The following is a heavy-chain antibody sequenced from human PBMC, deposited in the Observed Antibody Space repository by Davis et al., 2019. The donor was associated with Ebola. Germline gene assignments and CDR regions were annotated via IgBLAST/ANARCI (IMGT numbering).Heavy chain of an antibody. J-gene: IGHJ4*02. CDR1: GYTFTSYG. D-gene: IGHD4-11*01. Sequence: ASVEVSCKASGYTFTSYGINWVRQAPGQGLEWMGWISNYNGHTNYAQKFQGRVTMTTDTSTTTAYMELRSLRADDTAVYYCAREATVTPWGFDYWGQGTLVTVSS. V-gene: IGHV1-18*01. CDR3: AREATVTPWGFDY. CDR2: ISNYNGHT.